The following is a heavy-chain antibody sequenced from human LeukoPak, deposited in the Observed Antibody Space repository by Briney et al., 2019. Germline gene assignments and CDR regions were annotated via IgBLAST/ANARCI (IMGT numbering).Heavy chain of an antibody. Sequence: GGSLRLSCAASGFTFSSYGMHWVRQAPGKGLEWVAVIWYDGSNKYYADSVKGRFTISRDNSKDTLYLQMNSLRAEDTAVYYCARDRVWFDPWGQGTLVTVSS. D-gene: IGHD6-13*01. CDR1: GFTFSSYG. CDR3: ARDRVWFDP. J-gene: IGHJ5*02. CDR2: IWYDGSNK. V-gene: IGHV3-33*01.